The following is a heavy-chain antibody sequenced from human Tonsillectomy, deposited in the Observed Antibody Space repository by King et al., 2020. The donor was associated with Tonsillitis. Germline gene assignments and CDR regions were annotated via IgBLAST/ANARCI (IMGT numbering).Heavy chain of an antibody. CDR1: GFTFSSSW. CDR2: IKQDGSEK. CDR3: ARGQTTVTPRGYFDY. J-gene: IGHJ4*02. Sequence: EVQLVESGGGLVQPGGSLRLSCAASGFTFSSSWMNWVRQAPGKGLEWVANIKQDGSEKDYVDSVKGGFTTSTDNAKNSLYLQMNSLRAEETAVYYCARGQTTVTPRGYFDYWGQGTLVTVSS. D-gene: IGHD4-17*01. V-gene: IGHV3-7*01.